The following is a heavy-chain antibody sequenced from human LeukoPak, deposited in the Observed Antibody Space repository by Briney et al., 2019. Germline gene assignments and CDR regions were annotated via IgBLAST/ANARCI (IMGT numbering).Heavy chain of an antibody. CDR3: ARDTAAYDAFDI. Sequence: PGGSLRLSCAASGFTFSSYAMSWVRQAPGKGLEWVAVIWYDGSNKYYADSVKGRFTISRDNSKNTLYLQMNSLRAEDTAVYYCARDTAAYDAFDIWGQGTMVTVSS. CDR2: IWYDGSNK. J-gene: IGHJ3*02. CDR1: GFTFSSYA. V-gene: IGHV3-33*08. D-gene: IGHD6-13*01.